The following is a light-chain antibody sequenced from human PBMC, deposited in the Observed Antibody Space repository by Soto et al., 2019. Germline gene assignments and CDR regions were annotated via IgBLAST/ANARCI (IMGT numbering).Light chain of an antibody. Sequence: SSELTQPPSVAVAPGETARISGGGNNIGSKSLFWYQQKAGQAPLLVIYYDTNRPSGIPARFSGSNSGNTATLTISGVEVGDEAEYYRQVWDLSSGHREVFGGGTKLTVL. CDR1: NIGSKS. J-gene: IGLJ2*01. CDR3: QVWDLSSGHREV. CDR2: YDT. V-gene: IGLV3-21*04.